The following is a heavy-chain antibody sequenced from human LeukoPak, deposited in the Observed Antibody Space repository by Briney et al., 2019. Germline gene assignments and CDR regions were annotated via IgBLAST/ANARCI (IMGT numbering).Heavy chain of an antibody. CDR3: ARAGSGDAFDI. Sequence: SETLSLTCTVSGGSISSHYWSWIRQPPGKGLEWFGYIYYSGSTNYNPSLKSRVTISVDTSKNQFSLKLSSVTAADTAVYYCARAGSGDAFDIWGQGTMVTVSS. CDR1: GGSISSHY. V-gene: IGHV4-59*11. D-gene: IGHD3-3*01. J-gene: IGHJ3*02. CDR2: IYYSGST.